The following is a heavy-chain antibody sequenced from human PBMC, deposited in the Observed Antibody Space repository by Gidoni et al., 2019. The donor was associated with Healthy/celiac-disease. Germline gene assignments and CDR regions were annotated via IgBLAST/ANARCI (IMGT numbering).Heavy chain of an antibody. Sequence: QVQLVQSGAEVKKPGASVKVSCKVSGYTLTELSMHWVRQAPGKGLEWMGGFDPDDGETIYAQKFQGRVTMTEDTSTDTAYMELSSLRSEDTAVYYCATVDCSSTSCSNYYYYYGMDVWGQGTTVTVSS. CDR3: ATVDCSSTSCSNYYYYYGMDV. CDR2: FDPDDGET. CDR1: GYTLTELS. D-gene: IGHD2-2*01. V-gene: IGHV1-24*01. J-gene: IGHJ6*02.